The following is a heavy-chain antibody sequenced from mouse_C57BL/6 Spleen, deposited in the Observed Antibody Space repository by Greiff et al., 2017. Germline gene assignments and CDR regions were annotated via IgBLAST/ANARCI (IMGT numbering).Heavy chain of an antibody. CDR1: GYAFSSSW. CDR2: IYPGDGDT. CDR3: AAGSSGYYAMDY. J-gene: IGHJ4*01. Sequence: VQLQQSGPELVKPGASVKISCKASGYAFSSSWMNWVKQRPGKGLEWIGRIYPGDGDTNYNGKFKGKATLTADKSSSTAYMQLSSLTSEDSAVYFCAAGSSGYYAMDYWGQGTSVTVSS. V-gene: IGHV1-82*01. D-gene: IGHD3-2*02.